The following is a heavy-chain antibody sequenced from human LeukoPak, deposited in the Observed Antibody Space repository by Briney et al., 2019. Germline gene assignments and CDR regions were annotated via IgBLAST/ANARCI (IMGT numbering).Heavy chain of an antibody. J-gene: IGHJ4*02. V-gene: IGHV3-48*03. D-gene: IGHD2-8*01. CDR1: GFTFSSYE. Sequence: GGSLRLSCAASGFTFSSYEMNWVRQAPGKGLEWVSYISSSGSTIYYADSVKGRFTISRDNARNSLYLQIYSLRAEDTAIYYCARGVVGTDDDYWGQGTLVTVSS. CDR2: ISSSGSTI. CDR3: ARGVVGTDDDY.